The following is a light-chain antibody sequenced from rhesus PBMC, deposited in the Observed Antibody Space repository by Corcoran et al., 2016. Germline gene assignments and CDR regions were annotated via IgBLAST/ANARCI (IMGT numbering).Light chain of an antibody. CDR1: QGISSY. V-gene: IGKV1-28*02. CDR2: AAT. J-gene: IGKJ1*01. CDR3: QQYKSYPWT. Sequence: DIQMTQSPSSLSASVGDTVTITCRASQGISSYLNWFQQKPGKAPKLLIYAATTLQSGVPSRFSGSGSGTDFTLTISSLQPEDFATYYCQQYKSYPWTFGQGTKGEIK.